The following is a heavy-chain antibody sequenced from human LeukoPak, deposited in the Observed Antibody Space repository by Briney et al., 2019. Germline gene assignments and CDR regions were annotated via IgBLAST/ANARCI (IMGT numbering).Heavy chain of an antibody. V-gene: IGHV1-8*01. D-gene: IGHD3-22*01. CDR1: GYTFTSYD. J-gene: IGHJ4*02. Sequence: WASVKVSCTASGYTFTSYDINGVRQATGQGLEWMGWMNPNSGNTGYAQKFQGRVTMTRNTSISTAYMELSSLRSEDTAVYYCARAVGTMIVVAAYYSDYWGQGTLVTVSS. CDR2: MNPNSGNT. CDR3: ARAVGTMIVVAAYYSDY.